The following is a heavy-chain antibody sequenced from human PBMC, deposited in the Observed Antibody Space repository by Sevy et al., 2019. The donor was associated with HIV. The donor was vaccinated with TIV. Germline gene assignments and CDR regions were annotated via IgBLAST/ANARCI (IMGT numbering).Heavy chain of an antibody. CDR3: ARDHHYGD. CDR2: IESDETT. Sequence: GGSLRLSCAASGFTFSNNRMHWVRQAPGKGLVWVSRIESDETTSYTDSVKGRFTISRDNAKNTLYLQMNSLKAEDSAVYHYARDHHYGDWGQGTLVTVSS. D-gene: IGHD4-17*01. J-gene: IGHJ4*02. CDR1: GFTFSNNR. V-gene: IGHV3-74*01.